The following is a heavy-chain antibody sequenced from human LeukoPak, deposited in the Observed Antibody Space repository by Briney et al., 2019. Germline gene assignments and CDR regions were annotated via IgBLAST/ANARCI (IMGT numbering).Heavy chain of an antibody. V-gene: IGHV3-64*01. D-gene: IGHD1-14*01. CDR3: ARETPEYD. CDR1: GFTFSSYA. J-gene: IGHJ4*02. CDR2: ISFNGGST. Sequence: GGSLRLSCAASGFTFSSYAMHWVRQAPGKGLEYVSGISFNGGSTYHANSVKGRFTISRDNAKNSLYLQMNSLRDEDTAVYYCARETPEYDWGQGTLVTVSS.